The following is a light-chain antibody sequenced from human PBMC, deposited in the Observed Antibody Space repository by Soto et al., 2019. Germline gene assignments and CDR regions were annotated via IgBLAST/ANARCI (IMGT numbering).Light chain of an antibody. V-gene: IGKV4-1*01. CDR1: QSVLYSSNNKNY. Sequence: DIVMTQSPDSLAVSLGERATINCKSSQSVLYSSNNKNYLAWYQQKPGQPPKLLIYWASTRESGVPDRFSGSGSGTDFTLTLSSRHAEDVAVYYCQQYHSTPLTFGGGTKVEIK. CDR3: QQYHSTPLT. CDR2: WAS. J-gene: IGKJ4*01.